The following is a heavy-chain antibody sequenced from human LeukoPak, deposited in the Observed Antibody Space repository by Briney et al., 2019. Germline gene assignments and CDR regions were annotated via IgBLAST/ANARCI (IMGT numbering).Heavy chain of an antibody. J-gene: IGHJ6*03. Sequence: SETLSLTCTVSGGSISSSSYYWGWIRQPPGKGLEWIGSIYYSGSTYYNPSLKSRVTISVDTSKNQFSLKLSSVTAADTAVYYCARAGRSSIKYYYYMGVWGKGTTVTVSS. V-gene: IGHV4-39*07. CDR1: GGSISSSSYY. CDR2: IYYSGST. CDR3: ARAGRSSIKYYYYMGV. D-gene: IGHD2-2*01.